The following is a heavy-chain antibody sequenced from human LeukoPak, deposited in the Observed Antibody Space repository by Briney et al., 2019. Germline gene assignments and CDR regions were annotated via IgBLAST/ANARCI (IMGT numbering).Heavy chain of an antibody. CDR1: GFTFSSYW. CDR3: ARDIQLST. J-gene: IGHJ3*01. Sequence: PGGSLRLSCAASGFTFSSYWMHWVRQAPGKGLVWVSRISSDGTSTSYADSVKGRFTISRDNSKNTLYLQMNSLRAEGTAIYYCARDIQLSTWGLGTMVTVSS. D-gene: IGHD5-24*01. V-gene: IGHV3-74*01. CDR2: ISSDGTST.